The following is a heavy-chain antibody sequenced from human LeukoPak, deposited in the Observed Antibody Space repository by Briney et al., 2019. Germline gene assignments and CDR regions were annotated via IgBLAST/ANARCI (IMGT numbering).Heavy chain of an antibody. Sequence: GGSLRLSCAASGFTFRSYAMSWVRQAPGKGLEWVANIKEDGSEKYYVDSVRGRFTISRDNAKNSLYLQMNNLRAEDTAVYYCARPFGNGWFLRDYWGRGTLVTVSS. J-gene: IGHJ4*02. V-gene: IGHV3-7*01. D-gene: IGHD6-19*01. CDR3: ARPFGNGWFLRDY. CDR2: IKEDGSEK. CDR1: GFTFRSYA.